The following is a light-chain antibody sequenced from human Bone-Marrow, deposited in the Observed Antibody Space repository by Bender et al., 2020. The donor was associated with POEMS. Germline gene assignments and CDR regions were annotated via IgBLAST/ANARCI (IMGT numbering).Light chain of an antibody. Sequence: QSALTQPPSASGSPGQSVTISCTGTRNDIGGYKYVSWYQQHPDRAPKLMIYEVKYRPSGISTRFSGSKSDNTASLTISGLQPDDEADYYCSSYTSIVTRVVFGGGTKLTVL. J-gene: IGLJ2*01. CDR1: RNDIGGYKY. CDR2: EVK. CDR3: SSYTSIVTRVV. V-gene: IGLV2-14*01.